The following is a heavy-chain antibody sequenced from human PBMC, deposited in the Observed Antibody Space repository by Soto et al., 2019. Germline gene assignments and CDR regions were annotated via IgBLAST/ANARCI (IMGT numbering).Heavy chain of an antibody. CDR1: GGSISGGGSY. Sequence: QVQLQESGPGLVKPSQTLSLTCTVSGGSISGGGSYWSWIRQHPGKGLEWIGYIHYSGTTYHNPSLKSRITISIDTSKKEFSLKLTSVTAADTAVYYCARDRDSYGFHDYWGQGTLVTVSS. CDR3: ARDRDSYGFHDY. CDR2: IHYSGTT. D-gene: IGHD5-18*01. V-gene: IGHV4-31*03. J-gene: IGHJ4*02.